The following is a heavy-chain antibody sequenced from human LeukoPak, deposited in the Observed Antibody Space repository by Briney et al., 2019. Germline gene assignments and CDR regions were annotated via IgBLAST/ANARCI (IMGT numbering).Heavy chain of an antibody. J-gene: IGHJ4*02. Sequence: GGSLRLSCAASGFTFSSYAMSWVRQAPGKGLEWASAISGSGGSTYYADSVKGRFTISRDNSKNTLYLQMNSLRAEDTAVYYCAKQPRYYYDSSGYYYYYWGQGTLVTVSS. D-gene: IGHD3-22*01. CDR2: ISGSGGST. CDR3: AKQPRYYYDSSGYYYYY. CDR1: GFTFSSYA. V-gene: IGHV3-23*01.